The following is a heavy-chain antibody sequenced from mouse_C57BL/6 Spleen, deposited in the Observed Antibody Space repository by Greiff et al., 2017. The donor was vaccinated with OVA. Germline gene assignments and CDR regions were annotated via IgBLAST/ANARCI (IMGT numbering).Heavy chain of an antibody. CDR2: INPNNGGT. J-gene: IGHJ2*01. D-gene: IGHD2-3*01. V-gene: IGHV1-26*01. Sequence: VQLQQSGPELVKPGASVKISCKASGYTFTDYYMNWVKQSHGKSLEWIGDINPNNGGTSYNQKFKGKATLTVDKSSSTAYMELRSLTSEDSAVYYCARGLLGPLDYWGQGTTLTVSS. CDR1: GYTFTDYY. CDR3: ARGLLGPLDY.